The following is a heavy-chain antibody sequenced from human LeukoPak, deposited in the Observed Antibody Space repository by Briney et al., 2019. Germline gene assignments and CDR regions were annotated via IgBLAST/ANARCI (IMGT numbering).Heavy chain of an antibody. Sequence: GESLRLSCAASGFTFSSYAMSWVRQAPGKGLEWVSTVSGSGDSTWYADSVKGRFTISRDNSKSTLYLQMNSLRAEDTAVYYCAKSPYIASHIDFDYWGQGTLVTVSS. CDR3: AKSPYIASHIDFDY. CDR1: GFTFSSYA. D-gene: IGHD3-16*01. CDR2: VSGSGDST. V-gene: IGHV3-23*01. J-gene: IGHJ4*02.